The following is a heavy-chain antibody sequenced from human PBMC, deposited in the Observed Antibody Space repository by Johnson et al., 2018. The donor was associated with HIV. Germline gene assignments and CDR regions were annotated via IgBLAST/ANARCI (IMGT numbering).Heavy chain of an antibody. Sequence: QVQLVESGGGVVQPGRSLRLSCAASGFTFSSYGMHWVRQAPGKGLEWLAVISYDGSNKYYADSVKGRLTISRDNAKNSLYLQMHSLRAEDTAVYYCAGDGWLPHDAFDIWGQGTMVTVSS. D-gene: IGHD3-22*01. CDR2: ISYDGSNK. V-gene: IGHV3-30*03. J-gene: IGHJ3*02. CDR1: GFTFSSYG. CDR3: AGDGWLPHDAFDI.